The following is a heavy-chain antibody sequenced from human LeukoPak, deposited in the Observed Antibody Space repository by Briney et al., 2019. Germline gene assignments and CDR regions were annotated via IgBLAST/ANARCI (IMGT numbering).Heavy chain of an antibody. Sequence: SDTLSLTCTLSGRSINSYYWSWLRQPPGKALEWLGYIYYSGCTNYNPSLKSRVTISVDTSKNQFSLKLSSVTAADTAVYYCARSPGYSSGWYASSYYYGMDVWGQGTTVTVSS. CDR1: GRSINSYY. CDR3: ARSPGYSSGWYASSYYYGMDV. D-gene: IGHD6-19*01. V-gene: IGHV4-59*08. J-gene: IGHJ6*02. CDR2: IYYSGCT.